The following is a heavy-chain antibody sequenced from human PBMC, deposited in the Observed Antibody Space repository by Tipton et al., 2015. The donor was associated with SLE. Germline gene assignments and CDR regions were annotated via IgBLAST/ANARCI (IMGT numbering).Heavy chain of an antibody. CDR2: ISSTGNVV. CDR3: ARVEGILLPFDS. J-gene: IGHJ4*02. Sequence: SLRLSCAASGFTFSDYDMNWIRQAPGKGLEWLAYISSTGNVVNYADSVQGRFTISRDKAKKSLYLQMHSLRAGDTAVYYCARVEGILLPFDSWFQGTLVTVSS. CDR1: GFTFSDYD. D-gene: IGHD3-10*01. V-gene: IGHV3-11*01.